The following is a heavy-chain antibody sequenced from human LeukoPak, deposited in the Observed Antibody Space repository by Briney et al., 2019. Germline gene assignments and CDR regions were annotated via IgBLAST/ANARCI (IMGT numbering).Heavy chain of an antibody. CDR1: GGSISSYY. CDR3: ASSRIGKWLRLGDFDY. Sequence: SETLSLTCTVSGGSISSYYWSWIRQPPGKGLEWIGYIYYSGSTYYNPSLKSRVTISVDTSKNQFSLKLSSVTAADTAVYYCASSRIGKWLRLGDFDYWGQGTLVTVSS. J-gene: IGHJ4*02. D-gene: IGHD5-12*01. CDR2: IYYSGST. V-gene: IGHV4-59*04.